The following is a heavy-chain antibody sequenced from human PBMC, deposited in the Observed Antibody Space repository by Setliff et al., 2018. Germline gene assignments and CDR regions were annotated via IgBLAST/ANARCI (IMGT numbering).Heavy chain of an antibody. CDR3: AREHVSGHSEY. D-gene: IGHD1-26*01. CDR2: IYPGDSDT. V-gene: IGHV5-51*01. Sequence: PGESLKISCKGSGYRFTTYWVGWVRQMPGKGLEWMGAIYPGDSDTRHSPSFQGQVTISADKSINTAYLHLSSLKASDTAMYYCAREHVSGHSEYWGQGTLVTVSS. CDR1: GYRFTTYW. J-gene: IGHJ4*02.